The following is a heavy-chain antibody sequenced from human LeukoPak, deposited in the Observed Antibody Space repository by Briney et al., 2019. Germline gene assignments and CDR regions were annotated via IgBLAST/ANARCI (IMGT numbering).Heavy chain of an antibody. D-gene: IGHD5-18*01. J-gene: IGHJ4*02. CDR1: GGSISSSSYY. CDR3: ASPSGYGFYYFDY. V-gene: IGHV4-39*01. CDR2: IYYSGST. Sequence: PSETLSLTCTASGGSISSSSYYWGWIRQPPGKGLEWIGSIYYSGSTYYNPSLKSRVTISVDTSKNQFSLKLSSVTAADTAVYYCASPSGYGFYYFDYWGQGTLVTVSS.